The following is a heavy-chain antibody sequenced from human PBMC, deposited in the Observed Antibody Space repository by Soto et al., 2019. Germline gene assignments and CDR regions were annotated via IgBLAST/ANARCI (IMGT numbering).Heavy chain of an antibody. J-gene: IGHJ4*02. Sequence: GASVKVSCKASGYTFTSYYMHWVRQAPGQGLEWMGIINPSGGSTSYAQKFQGRVTMTRDTSTSTVYMELSSLRSEDTAVYYCARDLILGYYDSSGYYPPWTLDHWGQGTLVTSPQ. D-gene: IGHD3-22*01. V-gene: IGHV1-46*01. CDR3: ARDLILGYYDSSGYYPPWTLDH. CDR2: INPSGGST. CDR1: GYTFTSYY.